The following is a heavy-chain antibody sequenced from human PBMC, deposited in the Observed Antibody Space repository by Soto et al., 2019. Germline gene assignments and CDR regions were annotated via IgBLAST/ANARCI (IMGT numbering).Heavy chain of an antibody. CDR2: IYHSGST. V-gene: IGHV4-30-2*01. CDR1: GGSISSGGYS. Sequence: SETLSLTCAVSGGSISSGGYSWSWIRQPPGKGLEWIGYIYHSGSTYYNPSLKSRVTISVDRSKNQFSLKLSSVTAADTAVYYCAREAVRSGYSNAFDYWGQGTLVT. CDR3: AREAVRSGYSNAFDY. D-gene: IGHD3-3*01. J-gene: IGHJ4*02.